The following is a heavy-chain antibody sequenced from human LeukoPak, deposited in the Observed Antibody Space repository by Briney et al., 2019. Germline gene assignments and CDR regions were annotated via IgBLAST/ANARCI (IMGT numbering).Heavy chain of an antibody. Sequence: ASVKVSCKASGYTFTGYYMHWVRQAPGQGLEWMGWINPNSGGTNYAQKFQGRVTMTRDTSISTAYMELSRLRSDDTAVYYCARVEYYHDSSGYSFLNYWGQGTLVTVSS. CDR3: ARVEYYHDSSGYSFLNY. CDR2: INPNSGGT. CDR1: GYTFTGYY. V-gene: IGHV1-2*02. J-gene: IGHJ4*02. D-gene: IGHD3-22*01.